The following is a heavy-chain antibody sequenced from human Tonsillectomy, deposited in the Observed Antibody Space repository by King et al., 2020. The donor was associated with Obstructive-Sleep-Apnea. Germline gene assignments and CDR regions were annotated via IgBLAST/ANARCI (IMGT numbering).Heavy chain of an antibody. Sequence: VQLVESGGGLVKPGGSLTFSCAASGFTFSNAWMNCVRQGPGMGLEWVGRIISKVVGGTRDYAAPVKDRFTISRDDSKNTVYLQMNSLETEDTAMYYCSTGGYYLDFWGQGILVTVSS. V-gene: IGHV3-15*01. J-gene: IGHJ4*02. CDR3: STGGYYLDF. CDR2: IISKVVGGTR. CDR1: GFTFSNAW.